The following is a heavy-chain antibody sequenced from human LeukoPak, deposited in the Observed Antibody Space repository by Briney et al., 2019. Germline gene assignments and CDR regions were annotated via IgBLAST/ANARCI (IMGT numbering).Heavy chain of an antibody. Sequence: GGSLRLSCEASGFTFSDPYMSWIRQAPGKGLECLSYISGSGTDINYADSVRGRFTISRDNAKNLLYLQMNDLRLEDTAVYYCARGGRWLHRSFDYWGQGTLVTVSS. CDR1: GFTFSDPY. V-gene: IGHV3-11*04. CDR2: ISGSGTDI. CDR3: ARGGRWLHRSFDY. J-gene: IGHJ4*02. D-gene: IGHD5-24*01.